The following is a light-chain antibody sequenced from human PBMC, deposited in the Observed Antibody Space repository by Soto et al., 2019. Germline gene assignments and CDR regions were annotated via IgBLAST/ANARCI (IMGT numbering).Light chain of an antibody. CDR1: SSDVGGYNY. Sequence: QSALTRPASVSGSPGQTITISCTGTSSDVGGYNYVSWYQHNPGKAPKLLTYEVSNRPSGVSDRFSGSKSDNMASLTISGLQAEDEADYYCSSYTSTNTPVVFGGGTK. CDR2: EVS. V-gene: IGLV2-14*01. J-gene: IGLJ2*01. CDR3: SSYTSTNTPVV.